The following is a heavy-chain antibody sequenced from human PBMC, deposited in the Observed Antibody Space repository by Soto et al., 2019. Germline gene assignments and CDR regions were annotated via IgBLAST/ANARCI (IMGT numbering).Heavy chain of an antibody. D-gene: IGHD3-10*02. CDR3: ARVWPWVPYYYVCSPYTFENWFDP. V-gene: IGHV4-38-2*01. Sequence: LPETLSLTCAVSGCSISSGYYWGWLRQPTGKGLEWIGSIYHGGSTYYNPSLNSRVTLSIDMTNNHVSLILNSVTAADTAVSYCARVWPWVPYYYVCSPYTFENWFDPWGQGTLVCVSS. CDR2: IYHGGST. CDR1: GCSISSGYY. J-gene: IGHJ5*02.